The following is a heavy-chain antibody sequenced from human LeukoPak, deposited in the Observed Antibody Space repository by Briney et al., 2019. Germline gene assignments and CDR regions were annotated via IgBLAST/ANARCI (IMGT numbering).Heavy chain of an antibody. CDR3: ARVRAIAVAEPYFDY. CDR2: ISSSSSYI. D-gene: IGHD6-19*01. J-gene: IGHJ4*02. Sequence: GGSLRLSCAASGFTFSSYSMNWVRQAPGKGLEWVSSISSSSSYIYYADSVKGRFTISRDNAKNSLYLQMNSLRAEDTAVYYCARVRAIAVAEPYFDYWGQGTLVTVSS. CDR1: GFTFSSYS. V-gene: IGHV3-21*01.